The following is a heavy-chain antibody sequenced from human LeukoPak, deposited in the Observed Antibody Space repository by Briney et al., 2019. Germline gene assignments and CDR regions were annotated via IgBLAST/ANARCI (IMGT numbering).Heavy chain of an antibody. D-gene: IGHD3-22*01. CDR1: GFTFSSYW. CDR3: ARDGRNYYDSSGYYDY. Sequence: GGSLRLSCAASGFTFSSYWMSWVRQAPGKGLEWVANIKQDGSEKYYVDSVKGRFTISRDNAKNSLYLQMNSLRAEDTAVYYCARDGRNYYDSSGYYDYWGQGTLVTVSS. CDR2: IKQDGSEK. V-gene: IGHV3-7*01. J-gene: IGHJ4*02.